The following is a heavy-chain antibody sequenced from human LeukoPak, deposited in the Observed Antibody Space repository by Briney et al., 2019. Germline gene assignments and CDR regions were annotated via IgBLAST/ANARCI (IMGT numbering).Heavy chain of an antibody. CDR2: ISAYNGNT. J-gene: IGHJ5*02. CDR1: GYTFTSYG. Sequence: ASVKVSCKASGYTFTSYGISWVRQAPGQGLEWMGWISAYNGNTNYAQKLQGRVTMTTDTSTSTAYMELGSLRSDDTAVYYCARDPRVAVAGPINWFDPWGQGTLVTVSS. D-gene: IGHD6-19*01. V-gene: IGHV1-18*01. CDR3: ARDPRVAVAGPINWFDP.